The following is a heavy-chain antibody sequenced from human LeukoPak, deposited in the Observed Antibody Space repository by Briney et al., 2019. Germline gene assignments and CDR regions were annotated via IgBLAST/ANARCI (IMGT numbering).Heavy chain of an antibody. Sequence: PGGSLRLSCAASGFTFSSYGMHWVRQAPGKGLEWVAVISYDGSNKYYADSVKGRFTISRDNSKNTLYLQMNSLRAEDTAVYYCAKGDGFGELNPPYFDYWGQGTLVTVSS. J-gene: IGHJ4*02. CDR1: GFTFSSYG. CDR2: ISYDGSNK. D-gene: IGHD3-10*01. V-gene: IGHV3-30*18. CDR3: AKGDGFGELNPPYFDY.